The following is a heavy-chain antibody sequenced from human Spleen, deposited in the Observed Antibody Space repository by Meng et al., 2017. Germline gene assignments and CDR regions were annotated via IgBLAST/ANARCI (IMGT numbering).Heavy chain of an antibody. J-gene: IGHJ5*02. CDR3: ARGALAVSSMGWFDP. D-gene: IGHD6-19*01. CDR1: GDSFRTYA. CDR2: IIPILGTP. Sequence: VQLVRAGAEVTKPGSWGKVSCKASGDSFRTYAIAWVRQAPGQGLEWMGGIIPILGTPNYAQKFQGRVTITTDESTSTAYMELNSLRSEDTAMYYCARGALAVSSMGWFDPWGQGTLVTVSS. V-gene: IGHV1-69*05.